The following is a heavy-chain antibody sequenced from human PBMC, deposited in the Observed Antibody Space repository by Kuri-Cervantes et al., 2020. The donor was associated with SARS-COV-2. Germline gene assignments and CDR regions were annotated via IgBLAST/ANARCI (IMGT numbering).Heavy chain of an antibody. J-gene: IGHJ4*02. CDR2: ISSSSSYI. D-gene: IGHD4-11*01. CDR1: GFTFSSYS. CDR3: ARGTTGSGY. Sequence: ETLSLTCAASGFTFSSYSMNWVRQAPGKGLEWVSSISSSSSYIYYADSVKGRFTISRDNAKNSLYLQMNSLRAEDTAVYYCARGTTGSGYWGQGTLVTVSS. V-gene: IGHV3-21*01.